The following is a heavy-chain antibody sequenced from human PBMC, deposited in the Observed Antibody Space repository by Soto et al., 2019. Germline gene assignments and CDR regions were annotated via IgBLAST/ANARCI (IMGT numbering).Heavy chain of an antibody. V-gene: IGHV1-18*01. CDR1: GYTYTSYG. J-gene: IGHJ6*01. Sequence: ASVKVSCKAFGYTYTSYGISCVLHAPGQGLEWIGWISGYNGNTNLAQKLQGSLTMTTDTPKSTAFMELRSLRSDDTAVYYCARIAACSITTCSFLSRFHIGGYYYCYGMEVWGQGTTVTCPQ. CDR3: ARIAACSITTCSFLSRFHIGGYYYCYGMEV. CDR2: ISGYNGNT. D-gene: IGHD2-2*01.